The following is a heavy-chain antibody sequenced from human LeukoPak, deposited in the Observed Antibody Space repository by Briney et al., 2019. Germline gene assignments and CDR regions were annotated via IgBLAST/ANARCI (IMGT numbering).Heavy chain of an antibody. CDR2: IVVGSGNT. CDR3: ARDRGTAVTVFDY. CDR1: GFTFTSSA. V-gene: IGHV1-58*02. J-gene: IGHJ4*02. D-gene: IGHD4-23*01. Sequence: GTSVKVSCKASGFTFTSSAMQWVRQARGQRLEWIGWIVVGSGNTNYAQKFQERVTITRDMSTSTAYMELSSLRSEDTAVYYCARDRGTAVTVFDYWGQGTLVTVSS.